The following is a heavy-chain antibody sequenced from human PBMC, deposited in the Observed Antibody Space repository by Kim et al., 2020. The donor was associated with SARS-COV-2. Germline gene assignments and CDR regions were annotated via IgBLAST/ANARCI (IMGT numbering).Heavy chain of an antibody. D-gene: IGHD3-22*01. Sequence: SVKVSCKASGGTFTSFGISWVRQAPGQGLEWMGGIIPMFGGTANYAQKFQGRVTITADESTSTAYMELRSLTSGDTAVYYCASNQSAPYYYGSNGYYYYYGMYVWGQGTTVTVSS. CDR2: IIPMFGGTA. CDR1: GGTFTSFG. CDR3: ASNQSAPYYYGSNGYYYYYGMYV. J-gene: IGHJ6*02. V-gene: IGHV1-69*13.